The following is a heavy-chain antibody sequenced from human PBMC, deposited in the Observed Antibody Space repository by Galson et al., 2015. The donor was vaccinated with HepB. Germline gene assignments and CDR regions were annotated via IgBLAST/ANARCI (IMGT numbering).Heavy chain of an antibody. CDR3: VRNHYIGNAGYFQNCFDP. D-gene: IGHD2/OR15-2a*01. Sequence: SLRLSCAASGFTFRGYWMHWVRQAPGKGLVWVSRINSDGSSRSYADYVKGRFTISRDNAKKTLYLEMNSLRVEDTAVYYCVRNHYIGNAGYFQNCFDPWGQGTLVTVSS. CDR2: INSDGSSR. CDR1: GFTFRGYW. V-gene: IGHV3-74*01. J-gene: IGHJ5*02.